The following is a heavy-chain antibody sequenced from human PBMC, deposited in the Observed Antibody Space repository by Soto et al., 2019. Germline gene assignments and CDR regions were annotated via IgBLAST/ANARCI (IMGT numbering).Heavy chain of an antibody. CDR3: GRDLFAYSSSWGYFAY. J-gene: IGHJ4*02. CDR2: ISAYNGNT. Sequence: ASVKVSCKASGYTFTSYGISWVRQAPGQGLEWMGWISAYNGNTNYAQKLQGRVTMTTDTSTSTAYMELRSLRSDDTAVYYCGRDLFAYSSSWGYFAYWGQGTLVTVSS. V-gene: IGHV1-18*01. D-gene: IGHD6-13*01. CDR1: GYTFTSYG.